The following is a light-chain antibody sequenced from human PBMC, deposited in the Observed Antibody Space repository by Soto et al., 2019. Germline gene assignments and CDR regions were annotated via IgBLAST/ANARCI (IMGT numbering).Light chain of an antibody. V-gene: IGKV1-5*01. CDR2: DAS. CDR3: QQYNSYSRT. CDR1: QSISSW. J-gene: IGKJ1*01. Sequence: IQITQSPSTLSASVGDRVTITCRASQSISSWLAWYQQKPGKPPKILIYDASSLESGVPSRFSGSGSGTEFTLTISSLQPDDCATYYCQQYNSYSRTFGQGTKVDIK.